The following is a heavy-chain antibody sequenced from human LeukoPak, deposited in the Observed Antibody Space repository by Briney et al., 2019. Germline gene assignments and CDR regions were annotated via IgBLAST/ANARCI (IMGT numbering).Heavy chain of an antibody. CDR1: GFTFDGYA. CDR3: ARGGYSWDFDY. CDR2: ISWNSGSI. Sequence: GGSLRLSCAASGFTFDGYAMHWVRQAPGKGLEWVSGISWNSGSIGYADSVKGRFTISRDNAKNSLYLQMNSLRAEDTAVYYCARGGYSWDFDYWGQGTLVTVSS. D-gene: IGHD5-12*01. J-gene: IGHJ4*02. V-gene: IGHV3-9*01.